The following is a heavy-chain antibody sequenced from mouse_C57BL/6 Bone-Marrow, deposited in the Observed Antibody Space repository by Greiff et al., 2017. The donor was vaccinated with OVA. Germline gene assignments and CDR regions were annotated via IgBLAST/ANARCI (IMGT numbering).Heavy chain of an antibody. V-gene: IGHV5-17*01. D-gene: IGHD2-3*01. CDR1: GFTFSDYG. Sequence: EVKLMESGGGLVKPGGSLKLSCAASGFTFSDYGMHWVRQAPEKGLEWVAYISSGSSTIYYADTVKGRFTISRDNAKNTLFLQMTSLRSEDTAMYYCARDYDGYWAWFAYWGQGTLVTVSA. CDR2: ISSGSSTI. J-gene: IGHJ3*01. CDR3: ARDYDGYWAWFAY.